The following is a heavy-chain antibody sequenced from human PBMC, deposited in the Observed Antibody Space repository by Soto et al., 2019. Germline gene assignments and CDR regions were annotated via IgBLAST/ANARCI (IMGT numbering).Heavy chain of an antibody. V-gene: IGHV3-66*01. CDR2: I. CDR1: GFIVSSNY. CDR3: AGNTEKGY. Sequence: EVQLVESGGGLVQPGGSLRLSCAASGFIVSSNYMSWVRQAPGKGLEWVSVIKGRFTSSRDNSKNTLYLQMNSLRVEDSGVYYCAGNTEKGYWGQGTLVTVSS. J-gene: IGHJ4*02. D-gene: IGHD2-2*02.